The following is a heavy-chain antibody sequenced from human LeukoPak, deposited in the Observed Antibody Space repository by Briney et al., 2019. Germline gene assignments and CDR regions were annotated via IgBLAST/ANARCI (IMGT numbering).Heavy chain of an antibody. CDR2: ISSSSSYI. D-gene: IGHD2-21*01. CDR1: GFTFSSYS. Sequence: KSGGSLRLSCAASGFTFSSYSMNWVRQAPGKGLEWVSSISSSSSYIYYADSVRGRFTISRDNSKNTLYLQMNSLRAEDTAVYYCAKVGVAYCGGDCYPGAFDIWGQGTMVTVSS. CDR3: AKVGVAYCGGDCYPGAFDI. J-gene: IGHJ3*02. V-gene: IGHV3-21*01.